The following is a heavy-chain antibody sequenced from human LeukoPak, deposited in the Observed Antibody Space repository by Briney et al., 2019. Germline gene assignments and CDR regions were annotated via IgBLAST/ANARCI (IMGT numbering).Heavy chain of an antibody. J-gene: IGHJ4*02. CDR3: ARDQMARVGAKIPGY. CDR1: GFTFSSYW. D-gene: IGHD1-26*01. Sequence: GGSLRLSCAASGFTFSSYWMSWVRQAPGKGLEWVAVISYDGSNKYYADSVKGRFTISRDNSKNTLYLQMNSLRAEDTAVYYCARDQMARVGAKIPGYWGQGTLVTVSS. CDR2: ISYDGSNK. V-gene: IGHV3-30*03.